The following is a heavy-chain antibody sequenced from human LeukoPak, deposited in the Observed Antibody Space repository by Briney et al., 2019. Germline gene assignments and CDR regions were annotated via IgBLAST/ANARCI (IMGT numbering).Heavy chain of an antibody. Sequence: SETLSLTCTVSGGSISSYYWSWIRQPPGKGLEWIGSIYHSGSTYYNPSLRSRVTISVDTSKNQFSLKLSSVTAADTAVYYCARLTGSGLDYWGQGTLVTVSS. J-gene: IGHJ4*02. V-gene: IGHV4-59*08. CDR3: ARLTGSGLDY. CDR1: GGSISSYY. D-gene: IGHD3-10*01. CDR2: IYHSGST.